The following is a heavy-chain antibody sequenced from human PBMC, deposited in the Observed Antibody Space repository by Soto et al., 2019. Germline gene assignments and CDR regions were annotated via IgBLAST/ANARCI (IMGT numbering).Heavy chain of an antibody. Sequence: ASVKVSCKASGYTFTGYYMHWVRQAPGQGLEWMGWINPNSGGTNYAQKFQGWVTMTRDTSISTAYMELSRLRSDDTAVYYCARDFEPSRYYYYGMDVWGQGTTVTVSS. J-gene: IGHJ6*02. V-gene: IGHV1-2*04. CDR3: ARDFEPSRYYYYGMDV. CDR2: INPNSGGT. CDR1: GYTFTGYY.